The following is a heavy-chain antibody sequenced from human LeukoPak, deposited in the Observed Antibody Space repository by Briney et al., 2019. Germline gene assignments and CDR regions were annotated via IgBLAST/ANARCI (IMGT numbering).Heavy chain of an antibody. Sequence: GGSLRLSCAASGFTFSSYWMHWVRQAPGKGLVWVSRINTDGSSTSYADSVKGRFTISRDNAKNTLYLQMNSLRAEDTAVYYCARDELDTAMEYYYYYMDVWGKGTTVTVSS. D-gene: IGHD5-18*01. CDR3: ARDELDTAMEYYYYYMDV. V-gene: IGHV3-74*01. CDR2: INTDGSST. CDR1: GFTFSSYW. J-gene: IGHJ6*03.